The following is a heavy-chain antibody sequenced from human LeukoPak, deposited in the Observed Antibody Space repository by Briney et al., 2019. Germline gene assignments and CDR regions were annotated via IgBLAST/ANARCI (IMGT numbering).Heavy chain of an antibody. CDR3: ARGIPDHYYSFTY. D-gene: IGHD3-22*01. V-gene: IGHV4-59*01. Sequence: PSETLSLTCTVSGGSISSYYWSWIRQPPGKGLEWIGYIYYSGSTNYNPSPKSRVTISVDTSKNQFSLKLSSVTAADTAVYYCARGIPDHYYSFTYWGQGTLVTVSS. CDR1: GGSISSYY. J-gene: IGHJ4*02. CDR2: IYYSGST.